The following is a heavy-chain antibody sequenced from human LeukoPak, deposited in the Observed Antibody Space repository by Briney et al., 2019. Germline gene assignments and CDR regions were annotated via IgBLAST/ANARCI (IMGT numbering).Heavy chain of an antibody. J-gene: IGHJ6*02. CDR2: ISYDGSNK. D-gene: IGHD3-10*02. CDR1: GFTFSSYG. V-gene: IGHV3-30*18. Sequence: GGSLRLSCAASGFTFSSYGMHWVRQAPGKGLEWVAVISYDGSNKYYADSVKGRFTISRDNSKNTLYLQMNSLRAEDTAVYYCAKDLSYGRSHYYYYGMDVWGQGTTVTVSS. CDR3: AKDLSYGRSHYYYYGMDV.